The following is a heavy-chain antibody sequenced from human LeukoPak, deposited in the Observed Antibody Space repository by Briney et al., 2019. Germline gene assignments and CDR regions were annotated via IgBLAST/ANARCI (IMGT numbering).Heavy chain of an antibody. J-gene: IGHJ6*02. CDR3: AREQLADYYYYGMDV. CDR2: IYYSGST. CDR1: GGSISSYY. D-gene: IGHD1-1*01. V-gene: IGHV4-59*01. Sequence: MSSETLSLTCTVSGGSISSYYWSWIRQPPGKGLEWIGYIYYSGSTNYNPSLKSRVTISVDTSKNQFSLKLSSVTAADTAVYYCAREQLADYYYYGMDVWGQGTTVTVSS.